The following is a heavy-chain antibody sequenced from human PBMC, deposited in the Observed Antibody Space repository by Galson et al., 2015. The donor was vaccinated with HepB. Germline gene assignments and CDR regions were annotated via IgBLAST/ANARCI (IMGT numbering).Heavy chain of an antibody. CDR1: GFTFSSYG. Sequence: SLRLSCAASGFTFSSYGMHWVRQAPGKGLEWVAVIPYDGSNKYYADSVKGRFTISRDNSKNTLYLQMNSLRAEDTAVYYCAKLWGELSLYRGYFDYWGQGTLVTVSS. D-gene: IGHD3-16*02. CDR2: IPYDGSNK. V-gene: IGHV3-30*18. J-gene: IGHJ4*02. CDR3: AKLWGELSLYRGYFDY.